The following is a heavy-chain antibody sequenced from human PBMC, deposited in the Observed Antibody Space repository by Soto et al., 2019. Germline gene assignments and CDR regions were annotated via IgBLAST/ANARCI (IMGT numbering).Heavy chain of an antibody. J-gene: IGHJ4*02. CDR2: ILQNGDT. CDR3: ARGDSTVSSAFDY. CDR1: GGPFSAGGYY. V-gene: IGHV4-31*03. Sequence: SETLSLTCTVSGGPFSAGGYYWSWIRQAPGKGLEWIGYILQNGDTSYNPPLKSRVTISTDTSKRQFSLKLTSVTAADTAVYYCARGDSTVSSAFDYWGQGLLVTVSS. D-gene: IGHD4-17*01.